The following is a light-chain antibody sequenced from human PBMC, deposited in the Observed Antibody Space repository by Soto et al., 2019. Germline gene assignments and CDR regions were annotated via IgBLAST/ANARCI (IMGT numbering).Light chain of an antibody. J-gene: IGKJ5*01. CDR3: LQDYNYPIT. V-gene: IGKV1-6*01. CDR1: QGIGND. CDR2: AAS. Sequence: AIQMTQSPSSLSPSIGARVTITCRASQGIGNDLAWYQQKPGKAPKLLIYAASSLQSGVPSRFSGSGSGTDFTLTISSLHPEDFATYYCLQDYNYPITVGQGTRLDIK.